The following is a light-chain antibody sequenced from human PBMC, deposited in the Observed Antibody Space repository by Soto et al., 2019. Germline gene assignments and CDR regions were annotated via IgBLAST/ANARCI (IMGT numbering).Light chain of an antibody. CDR1: QSVSSIY. Sequence: DTVLTQSPGTLSLSPGERATLSCRASQSVSSIYLAWYQQKPGRAPRLLIYGASTRATGIPDRFSVSGSGTDFTLTISRLEPEDFSVYYCQQYDNSPLTFGGGTKVEIK. V-gene: IGKV3-20*01. J-gene: IGKJ4*01. CDR2: GAS. CDR3: QQYDNSPLT.